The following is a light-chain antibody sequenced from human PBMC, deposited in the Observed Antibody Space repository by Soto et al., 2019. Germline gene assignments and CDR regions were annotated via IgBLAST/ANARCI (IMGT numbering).Light chain of an antibody. J-gene: IGLJ2*01. CDR1: SSNIGSNY. Sequence: QLVLTQPPSASGTPGQRVTISCSGSSSNIGSNYVYWYQQLPGTAPKLLIYSNNQRPSGVPDRFSGSKSGTSASLAISGLRSEDEADYYCQSYDSSLSVVFGGGTKLTVL. CDR2: SNN. CDR3: QSYDSSLSVV. V-gene: IGLV1-47*02.